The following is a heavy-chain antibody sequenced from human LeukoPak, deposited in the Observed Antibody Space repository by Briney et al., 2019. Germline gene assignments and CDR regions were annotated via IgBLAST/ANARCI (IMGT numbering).Heavy chain of an antibody. CDR3: ARDYEWAFDY. Sequence: PGGSLRLSGAASGFTFSSYTMNWVHQAPGKGLEWVSSVTSSSTYIYYAESVKGRFAISRDNAKNSLYLQMDSLRPEDTAVYYCARDYEWAFDYWGQGTLVTVSS. J-gene: IGHJ4*02. CDR1: GFTFSSYT. CDR2: VTSSSTYI. V-gene: IGHV3-21*01. D-gene: IGHD1-26*01.